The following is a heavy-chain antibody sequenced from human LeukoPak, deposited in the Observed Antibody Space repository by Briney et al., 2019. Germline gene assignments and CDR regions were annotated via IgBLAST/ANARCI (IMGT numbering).Heavy chain of an antibody. Sequence: GESLQISCQGSGYSFTSYWIGWVRQLPGKGLEGMGIIYPGDSDTRYSPSFQGQVTISADKSISTAYLQWSSLKASDTAMYYCARHNSGSYREYFDYWGQGTLVTVSS. CDR1: GYSFTSYW. CDR2: IYPGDSDT. V-gene: IGHV5-51*01. CDR3: ARHNSGSYREYFDY. J-gene: IGHJ4*02. D-gene: IGHD1-26*01.